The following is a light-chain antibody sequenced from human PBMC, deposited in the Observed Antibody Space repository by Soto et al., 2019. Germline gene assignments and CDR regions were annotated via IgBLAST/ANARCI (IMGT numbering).Light chain of an antibody. CDR1: SSDVGGYNY. V-gene: IGLV2-14*01. Sequence: QSALTQPASVSGSPGQSITISCTGTSSDVGGYNYVSWYQQHPGKAPKLMIYDVSNRPSGVSNRFSGSKSGNRASLTISGLQAEEEAEYYCSSYTSSSTLLYVFGTGTKLTVL. J-gene: IGLJ1*01. CDR3: SSYTSSSTLLYV. CDR2: DVS.